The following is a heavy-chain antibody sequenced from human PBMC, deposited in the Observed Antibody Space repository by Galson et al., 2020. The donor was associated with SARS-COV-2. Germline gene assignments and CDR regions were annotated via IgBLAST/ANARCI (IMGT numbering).Heavy chain of an antibody. V-gene: IGHV1-2*02. Sequence: ASVKVSCKPSGYTFTGHYMHWVRQAPGQGLEWMGWINPNSGGTKYAQKSQGRVTMTRDTSISTAYMELSRLRSDDTAIYYCARAGQSPDYYYYYDLDVWGQGTTVTVSS. J-gene: IGHJ6*02. CDR1: GYTFTGHY. CDR3: ARAGQSPDYYYYYDLDV. D-gene: IGHD3-10*01. CDR2: INPNSGGT.